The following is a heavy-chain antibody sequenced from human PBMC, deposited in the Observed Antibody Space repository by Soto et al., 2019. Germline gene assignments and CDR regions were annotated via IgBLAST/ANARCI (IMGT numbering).Heavy chain of an antibody. CDR2: ISWNSGSI. CDR1: GFTFDDYA. D-gene: IGHD6-19*01. V-gene: IGHV3-9*01. CDR3: AKDSSVPEPLLGTQKKTKQFLYSSGWYGSWH. Sequence: GGSLRLSCAASGFTFDDYAMHWVRQAPGKGLEWVSGISWNSGSIGYADSVKGRFTISRDNAKNSLYLQMNSLRAEDTALYYCAKDSSVPEPLLGTQKKTKQFLYSSGWYGSWHWGQGTLVTVSS. J-gene: IGHJ4*02.